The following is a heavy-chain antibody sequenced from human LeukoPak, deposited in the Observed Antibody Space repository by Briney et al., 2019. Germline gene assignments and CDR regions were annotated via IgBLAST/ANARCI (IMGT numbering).Heavy chain of an antibody. CDR1: RFTFSSYV. CDR2: ISRSAGAT. CDR3: ARDPEKSLAVAHLDY. D-gene: IGHD6-19*01. Sequence: GGTLRLSCAASRFTFSSYVMSWVRQAPGKGLEWVSSISRSAGATYYADSVKGRFTISRDNSRNTLYLDMNNLRGEDSAVYFCARDPEKSLAVAHLDYWGQGTLVTVAS. V-gene: IGHV3-23*01. J-gene: IGHJ4*02.